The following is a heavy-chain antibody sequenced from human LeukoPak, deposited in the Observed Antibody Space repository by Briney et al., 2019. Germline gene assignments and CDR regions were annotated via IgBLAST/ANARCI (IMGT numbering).Heavy chain of an antibody. CDR2: IWFDGSNK. V-gene: IGHV3-33*01. J-gene: IGHJ4*02. CDR3: ASPLYYDTRGFYYQVFD. D-gene: IGHD3-22*01. CDR1: RFTFSNHG. Sequence: PGGSLRLSCAASRFTFSNHGMHWVRQAPGKGLEWVALIWFDGSNKYYTDSVKGRSTISRDNSKNTVHLQMNSLRAEDTAVYYCASPLYYDTRGFYYQVFDWGQGTLVTVSS.